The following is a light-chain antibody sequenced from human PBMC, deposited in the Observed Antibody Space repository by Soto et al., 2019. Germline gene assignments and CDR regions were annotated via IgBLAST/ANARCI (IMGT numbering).Light chain of an antibody. J-gene: IGLJ2*01. CDR3: SSYTSSSTLVV. CDR2: DVS. CDR1: SSDVGGYNY. Sequence: QSVLTQPASVSGSPGQSITISCTRTSSDVGGYNYVSWYQQHPGKAPKVMIYDVSNRPSGVSNRFSGSKSGNTASLTISGLQAEDEADYYCSSYTSSSTLVVFGGGTQLTVL. V-gene: IGLV2-14*01.